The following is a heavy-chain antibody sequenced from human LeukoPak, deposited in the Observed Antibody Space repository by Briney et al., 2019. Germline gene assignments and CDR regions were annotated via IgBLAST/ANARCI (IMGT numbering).Heavy chain of an antibody. CDR2: IKPTGSET. Sequence: GGSLRRTCAASGFTFSNYWMTWVRQAPGQGPESLANIKPTGSETYYVDPVKGRFTISRDNAKNLLFLQMNSLRGEDTALYYCGGFGYEAAVDLWGRGTLVTVSS. D-gene: IGHD3-10*01. CDR1: GFTFSNYW. V-gene: IGHV3-7*01. J-gene: IGHJ4*02. CDR3: GGFGYEAAVDL.